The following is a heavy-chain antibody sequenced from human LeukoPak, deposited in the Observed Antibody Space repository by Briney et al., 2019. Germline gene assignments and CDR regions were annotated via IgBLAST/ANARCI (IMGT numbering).Heavy chain of an antibody. V-gene: IGHV1-24*01. Sequence: ASVKVSCKVSGYSLTELSMHWVRQAPGKGLEWMGGFDSEDGETIYAQKFQGRVTMTRNTSISTAYMELSSLRSEDTAVYYCARGGGYGSSYPLDVWGKGTTVTISS. D-gene: IGHD6-13*01. J-gene: IGHJ6*04. CDR1: GYSLTELS. CDR3: ARGGGYGSSYPLDV. CDR2: FDSEDGET.